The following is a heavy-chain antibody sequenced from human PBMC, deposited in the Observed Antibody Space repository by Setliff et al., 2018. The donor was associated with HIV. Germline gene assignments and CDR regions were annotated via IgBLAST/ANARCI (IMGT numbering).Heavy chain of an antibody. CDR2: IYYNEKT. CDR3: ARSLAGLMNYFDY. CDR1: GDSASNSRYY. V-gene: IGHV4-39*01. J-gene: IGHJ4*02. Sequence: SETLSLTCTVSGDSASNSRYYWAWIRQPPGRGLEYIGSIYYNEKTYYSPSLKGRVTISIDTSKNQFSLNLTSVTAADTAVYYCARSLAGLMNYFDYWGQGMLVTVS. D-gene: IGHD6-19*01.